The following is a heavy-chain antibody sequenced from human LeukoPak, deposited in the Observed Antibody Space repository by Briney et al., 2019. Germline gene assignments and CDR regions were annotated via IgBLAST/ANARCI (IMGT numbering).Heavy chain of an antibody. D-gene: IGHD2-2*01. CDR3: ARCPRSSDAFDI. CDR2: INHSGST. Sequence: SETLSLTCAVYGGSFSGYYWSWIRQSPGKGLEWIGEINHSGSTYYSPSLKSRVTISVDTSKNQFSLKLSSVTAADTAVYYCARCPRSSDAFDIWGQGTMVTVSS. CDR1: GGSFSGYY. V-gene: IGHV4-34*01. J-gene: IGHJ3*02.